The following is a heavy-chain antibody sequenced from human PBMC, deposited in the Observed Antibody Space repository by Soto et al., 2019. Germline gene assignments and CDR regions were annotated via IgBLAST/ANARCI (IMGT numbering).Heavy chain of an antibody. CDR1: GFTFSSYA. CDR3: AKVGDFWSGYYKFDY. CDR2: ISGSGGST. Sequence: PGGSLRLSCAASGFTFSSYAMSWVRQAPGKGLEWVSAISGSGGSTYYADSVKGRFTISRDNSKNTLYLQMNSLRAEDTAVYYCAKVGDFWSGYYKFDYWGQGTLVTVSS. V-gene: IGHV3-23*01. J-gene: IGHJ4*02. D-gene: IGHD3-3*01.